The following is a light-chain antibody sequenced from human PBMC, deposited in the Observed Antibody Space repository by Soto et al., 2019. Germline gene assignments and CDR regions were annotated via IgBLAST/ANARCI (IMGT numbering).Light chain of an antibody. V-gene: IGLV2-23*01. CDR1: SSDVGSYNL. CDR3: CSYARTSTYV. Sequence: QSALTQPASVSGSPGQSITISCTGTSSDVGSYNLVSWYQQHPGKAPKLMIYEDNKRPSGVSNRFSVSKSGYTASLTLSGLQAEDEADYYCCSYARTSTYVFGSGTKVTVL. J-gene: IGLJ1*01. CDR2: EDN.